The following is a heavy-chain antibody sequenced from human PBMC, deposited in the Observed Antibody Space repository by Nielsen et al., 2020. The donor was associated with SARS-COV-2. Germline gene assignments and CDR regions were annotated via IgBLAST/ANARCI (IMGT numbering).Heavy chain of an antibody. V-gene: IGHV3-49*04. CDR3: ARGGALGMDV. CDR1: GFTFGDYA. Sequence: GGSLRLSCTASGFTFGDYAMSWVRQAPGKGLEWVGFIRSKAYGGTTEYAASVKGRFTISRDNAKNSLYLQMNSLRDEDTAVYYCARGGALGMDVWGQGTTATVSS. D-gene: IGHD3-16*01. J-gene: IGHJ6*02. CDR2: IRSKAYGGTT.